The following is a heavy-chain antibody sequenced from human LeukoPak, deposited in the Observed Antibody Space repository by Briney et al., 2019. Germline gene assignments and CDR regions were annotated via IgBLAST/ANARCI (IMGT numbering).Heavy chain of an antibody. D-gene: IGHD2-2*01. Sequence: PGGSLRLSCAASGFPFSSYWMSWVRQAPGKGLEWVANIKQDGSDKYYVDSVKGRFTISRDNSKNTLYLQMNSLRAEDTAVYYCAKAAAIYYYYYMDVWGKGTTVTVSS. J-gene: IGHJ6*03. CDR1: GFPFSSYW. CDR2: IKQDGSDK. V-gene: IGHV3-7*01. CDR3: AKAAAIYYYYYMDV.